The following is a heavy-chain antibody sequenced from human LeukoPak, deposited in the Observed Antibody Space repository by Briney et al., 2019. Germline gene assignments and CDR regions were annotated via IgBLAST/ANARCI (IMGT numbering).Heavy chain of an antibody. CDR2: IFTSGAT. J-gene: IGHJ4*02. V-gene: IGHV4-59*10. D-gene: IGHD3-22*01. CDR1: GDSMSRYY. CDR3: ARSYDTSGYSVGFDF. Sequence: PSETLSLTRDVYGDSMSRYYWSWIRQPAGKPLEWIGRIFTSGATNYNPSLNSRVIMSVDTSKNQFSLRLRPLTAADTAVYYCARSYDTSGYSVGFDFWGQGALVTVSS.